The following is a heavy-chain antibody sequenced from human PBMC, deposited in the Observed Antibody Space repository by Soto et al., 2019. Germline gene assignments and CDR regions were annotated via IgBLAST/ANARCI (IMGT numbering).Heavy chain of an antibody. J-gene: IGHJ5*02. D-gene: IGHD3-22*01. CDR2: IHHGGST. Sequence: SETLSLTCAVSGYSISSGYYWGWLRQPPGKGLEWIGSIHHGGSTYYNPSLNSRVTLSIDKTNNHVSLILNSVTAADTAVYYCARVGPWVPYYYDSSPYTFENWFDPWGQGTLVTVSS. CDR1: GYSISSGYY. V-gene: IGHV4-38-2*01. CDR3: ARVGPWVPYYYDSSPYTFENWFDP.